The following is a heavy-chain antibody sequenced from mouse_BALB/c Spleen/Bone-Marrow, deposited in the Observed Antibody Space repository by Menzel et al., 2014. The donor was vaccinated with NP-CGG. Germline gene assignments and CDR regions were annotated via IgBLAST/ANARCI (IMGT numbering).Heavy chain of an antibody. Sequence: EVQLQQSGPELVKPGASVKISCKASGYTFTDYNMHWVKQSHGKSLEWIGYIYPYSGGTGYNQKFKSKATLTVDDSSFTAYMELRSLTTEDSAVYYCARSGIPYAMDYWGQGTSVTVSS. CDR2: IYPYSGGT. CDR1: GYTFTDYN. V-gene: IGHV1S29*02. J-gene: IGHJ4*01. D-gene: IGHD5-2*01. CDR3: ARSGIPYAMDY.